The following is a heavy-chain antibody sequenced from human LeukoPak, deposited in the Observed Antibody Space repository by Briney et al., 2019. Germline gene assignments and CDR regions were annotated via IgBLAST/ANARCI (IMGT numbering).Heavy chain of an antibody. Sequence: SETLSLTCTVSGGSVSSGSYYWSWIRQPPGKGLEWIGYIYYSGSTNYNPSLKCRVTISVDTSKNQFSLKLSSVTAADTAVYYCARAPSYSEFDYWGQGTLVTVSS. CDR1: GGSVSSGSYY. CDR2: IYYSGST. CDR3: ARAPSYSEFDY. J-gene: IGHJ4*02. V-gene: IGHV4-61*01. D-gene: IGHD2-15*01.